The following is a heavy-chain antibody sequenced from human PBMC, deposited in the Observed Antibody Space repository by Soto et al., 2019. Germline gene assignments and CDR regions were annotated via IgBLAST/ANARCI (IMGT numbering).Heavy chain of an antibody. Sequence: QITLKESGPTLVKPTQTLTLTCTLSGFSLSTSGVGVGWIRQPPGKALEWLALIYWDDDKRYSPPLKSTLTITKDATKNQVVLTKPNMGPVDTATYSCAHEEPSSSGCPPRGCDSWGKGTLVAVSS. J-gene: IGHJ4*02. CDR1: GFSLSTSGVG. D-gene: IGHD6-25*01. V-gene: IGHV2-5*02. CDR2: IYWDDDK. CDR3: AHEEPSSSGCPPRGCDS.